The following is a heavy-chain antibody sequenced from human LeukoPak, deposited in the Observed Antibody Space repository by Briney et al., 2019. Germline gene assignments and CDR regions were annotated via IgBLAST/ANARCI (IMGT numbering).Heavy chain of an antibody. V-gene: IGHV1-69*06. Sequence: SVKVSCKASGGTFSSYAISWVRQAPGQGLEWMGGIIPIFGTANYAQKFQGRVTITADKSTSTAYMELSSLRSEDTAVYYCARDHRGIATDWFDPWGQGALVTVSS. CDR3: ARDHRGIATDWFDP. CDR1: GGTFSSYA. CDR2: IIPIFGTA. J-gene: IGHJ5*02. D-gene: IGHD6-13*01.